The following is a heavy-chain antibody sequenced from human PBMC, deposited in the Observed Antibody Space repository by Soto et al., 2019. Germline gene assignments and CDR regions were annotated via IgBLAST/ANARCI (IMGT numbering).Heavy chain of an antibody. CDR1: GGNFSSYA. CDR2: IIPIFGTA. J-gene: IGHJ4*01. Sequence: TPLKVSCRASGGNFSSYAISWVRQAPGQGLEWLGGIIPIFGTANYAQKFQGRVTITADESTSTAYMEMSSLRSEGTAVYYCARDSGRRAMATWDYWGQ. V-gene: IGHV1-69*13. D-gene: IGHD5-18*01. CDR3: ARDSGRRAMATWDY.